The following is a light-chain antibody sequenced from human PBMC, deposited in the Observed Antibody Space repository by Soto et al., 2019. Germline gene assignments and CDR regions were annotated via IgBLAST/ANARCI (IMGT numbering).Light chain of an antibody. CDR3: SSYAGSTNV. CDR1: NSDIGNYNF. J-gene: IGLJ1*01. CDR2: EVN. V-gene: IGLV2-8*01. Sequence: QSVLTQPPSASGSPGQSVAISCTGTNSDIGNYNFVSWYQQHPGKAPKLMIYEVNKRPSGVPDRFSGSKSGNTASLTVSGLQAEDEADYYCSSYAGSTNVFGTGTKFTV.